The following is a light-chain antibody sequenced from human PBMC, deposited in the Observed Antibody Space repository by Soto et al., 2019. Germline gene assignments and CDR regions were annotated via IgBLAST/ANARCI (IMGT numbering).Light chain of an antibody. J-gene: IGKJ4*01. V-gene: IGKV3-11*01. CDR2: DAS. Sequence: EIVLTQSPATLSLSPGERATRSCRASQSVSRSLAWYQHKPGQAPRLLIYDASNRATGIPARFSGSGSGTDFTLTISSLEPEDFAVYYCQHRANWPLTFGGGTKVEIK. CDR1: QSVSRS. CDR3: QHRANWPLT.